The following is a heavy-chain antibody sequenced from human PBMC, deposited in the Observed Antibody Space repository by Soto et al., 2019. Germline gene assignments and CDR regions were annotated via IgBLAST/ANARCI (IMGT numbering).Heavy chain of an antibody. CDR3: ARAVAVPADFDY. CDR1: GYTFTGYA. J-gene: IGHJ4*02. CDR2: INACNGNT. D-gene: IGHD6-19*01. Sequence: GASVKVSCKASGYTFTGYAMHWVRQAPGQRLEWMGWINACNGNTKYSQKFQGRVTITWDTSASTAYMELSSLRSEDTAVYYCARAVAVPADFDYWGQGTLVTVSS. V-gene: IGHV1-3*01.